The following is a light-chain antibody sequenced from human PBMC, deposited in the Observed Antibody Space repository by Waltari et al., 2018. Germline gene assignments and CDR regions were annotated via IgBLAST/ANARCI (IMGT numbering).Light chain of an antibody. CDR3: MQGTHWPWT. CDR1: QGIVYSDGDTY. V-gene: IGKV2-30*01. CDR2: RVS. Sequence: DVVMTQSPLSLPVTLGQPASISCRLSQGIVYSDGDTYLSWFQQRPGQSPRRLIYRVSKRDSGVPDRFSGSGSGTDFTLKISRVEAEDVGVYYCMQGTHWPWTFGQGTKVEIK. J-gene: IGKJ1*01.